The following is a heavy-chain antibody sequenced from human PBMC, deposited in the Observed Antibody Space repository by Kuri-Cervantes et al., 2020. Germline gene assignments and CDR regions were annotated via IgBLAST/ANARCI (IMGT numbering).Heavy chain of an antibody. J-gene: IGHJ3*02. CDR1: GFTFDDYA. CDR2: ISWNSGSI. D-gene: IGHD6-6*01. CDR3: ARDFPPHYSSSVPDAFDI. V-gene: IGHV3-9*01. Sequence: SLKISCAASGFTFDDYAMHWVRQAPGKGLEWVSGISWNSGSIGYADSVKGRFTISRDNAKNSLYLQMNSLRAEDTAVYYCARDFPPHYSSSVPDAFDIWGQGTMVTVSS.